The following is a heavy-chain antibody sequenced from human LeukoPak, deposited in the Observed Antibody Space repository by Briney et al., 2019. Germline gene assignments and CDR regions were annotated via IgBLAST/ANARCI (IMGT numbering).Heavy chain of an antibody. J-gene: IGHJ4*02. D-gene: IGHD6-6*01. V-gene: IGHV4-59*01. CDR3: ARGGSSSGRIDY. CDR1: GGSISSYY. Sequence: SETLSLTCTVSGGSISSYYWSWIRQPPGKGLEWIGYIYYSGSTNYNPSLKSRVTISVDTSKHQFSLKLSSVTAADTAVYYCARGGSSSGRIDYWGQGTLVTVSS. CDR2: IYYSGST.